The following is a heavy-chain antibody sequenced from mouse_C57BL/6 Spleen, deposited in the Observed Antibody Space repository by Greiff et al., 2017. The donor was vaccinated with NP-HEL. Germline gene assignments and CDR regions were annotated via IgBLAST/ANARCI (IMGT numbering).Heavy chain of an antibody. Sequence: EVQGVESGEGLVKPGGSLKLSCAASGFTFSSYAMSWVRQTPEKRLEWVAYISSGGDYIYYADTVKGRFTISRDNARNTLYLQMSSLKSEDTAMYYCTRDGGGNYAMDYWGQGTSVTVSS. J-gene: IGHJ4*01. V-gene: IGHV5-9-1*02. CDR3: TRDGGGNYAMDY. D-gene: IGHD2-14*01. CDR2: ISSGGDYI. CDR1: GFTFSSYA.